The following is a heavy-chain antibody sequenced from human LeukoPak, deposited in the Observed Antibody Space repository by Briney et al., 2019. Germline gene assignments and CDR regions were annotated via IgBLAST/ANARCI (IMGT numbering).Heavy chain of an antibody. J-gene: IGHJ6*02. CDR2: IKPDGSET. V-gene: IGHV3-7*01. Sequence: GGPMRLSCTVSGFTFSRYWMSWVRQAPGKGLEWVANIKPDGSETYYVDSVEGRFTTSRDNAKNSLFLQMNSLRAEDTAVYYCARDGSGATITTIYYYYGMDVWGQGTTVTVSS. CDR1: GFTFSRYW. CDR3: ARDGSGATITTIYYYYGMDV. D-gene: IGHD5-12*01.